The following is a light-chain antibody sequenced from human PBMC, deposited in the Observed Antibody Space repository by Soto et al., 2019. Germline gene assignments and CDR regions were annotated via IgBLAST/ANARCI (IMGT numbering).Light chain of an antibody. Sequence: EIVLTQSPGTLSLSPGERATLSCRASQSVSSSYLAWYQQKPGQAPRLLIYGASSRATGIPDRFSGSGSGTDFPLTISRLGPEDFALYYCQQYGSSPLYTFGQGTKLEIK. CDR1: QSVSSSY. CDR3: QQYGSSPLYT. V-gene: IGKV3-20*01. CDR2: GAS. J-gene: IGKJ2*01.